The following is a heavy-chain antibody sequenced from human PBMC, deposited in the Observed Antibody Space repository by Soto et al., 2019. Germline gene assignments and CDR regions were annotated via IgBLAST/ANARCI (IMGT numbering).Heavy chain of an antibody. Sequence: SEILSLTYTGSGGSLIDYYWTWIRQPPGKGLEWIGYIHYSGSTNYNPSLKSRVTISVDTSKNQFSLKLRSVTAADTAMYHCARGGIAARKGRWFDYWGQGSLVTFS. CDR1: GGSLIDYY. V-gene: IGHV4-59*01. J-gene: IGHJ5*01. D-gene: IGHD6-6*01. CDR3: ARGGIAARKGRWFDY. CDR2: IHYSGST.